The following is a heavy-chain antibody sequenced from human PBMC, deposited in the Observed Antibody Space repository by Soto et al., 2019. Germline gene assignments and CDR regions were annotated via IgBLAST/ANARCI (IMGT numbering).Heavy chain of an antibody. Sequence: ASVKVSCKASGYTFTSYGISWVRQAPGQGLEWMGWISAYNGNTNYAQKLQGRVTMTTDTSTSTAYMEPRSLRSDDTAVYYCARELSHPLLDYYGSGSYCCGMDVWGQGTTVTVSS. CDR1: GYTFTSYG. D-gene: IGHD3-10*01. V-gene: IGHV1-18*04. CDR3: ARELSHPLLDYYGSGSYCCGMDV. CDR2: ISAYNGNT. J-gene: IGHJ6*02.